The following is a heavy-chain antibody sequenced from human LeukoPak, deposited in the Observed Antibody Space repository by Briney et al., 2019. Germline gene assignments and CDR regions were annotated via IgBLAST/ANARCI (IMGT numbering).Heavy chain of an antibody. Sequence: GGSLRLSCAASGFTFSTYAMGWVRQAPGKGLEWVSSINESGGRTFYADSVKGRLSISRDNSKNTLYLQMNSLRAEDTAVYYCVRRSGNIEYWGQGTLVTVSS. V-gene: IGHV3-23*01. CDR1: GFTFSTYA. J-gene: IGHJ4*02. D-gene: IGHD4-23*01. CDR3: VRRSGNIEY. CDR2: INESGGRT.